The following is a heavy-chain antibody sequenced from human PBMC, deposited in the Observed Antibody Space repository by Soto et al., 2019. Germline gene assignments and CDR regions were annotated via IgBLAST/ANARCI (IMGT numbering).Heavy chain of an antibody. D-gene: IGHD2-8*01. CDR3: AKSLLMVYAIRNDY. CDR1: GFTFTTYA. CDR2: IGGSGGNT. J-gene: IGHJ4*02. Sequence: EVQLLESGGGLVQPGGSLRLSCAASGFTFTTYAMSWVRQAPGKGLEWVSGIGGSGGNTYYADSVKGRFTISRDNSKNKLYLQLNSLRAEDTAVYFCAKSLLMVYAIRNDYRGQGTLVTVSS. V-gene: IGHV3-23*01.